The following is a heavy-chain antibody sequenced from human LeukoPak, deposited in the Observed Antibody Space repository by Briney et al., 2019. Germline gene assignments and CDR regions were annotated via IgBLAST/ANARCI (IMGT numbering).Heavy chain of an antibody. CDR2: TYYRSKWYN. CDR3: ARVMEYSGSWNWVDY. CDR1: GDSVSSNSAA. J-gene: IGHJ5*01. V-gene: IGHV6-1*01. Sequence: SQTLSLTCAISGDSVSSNSAAWNWIRQSPSRGLEWLGRTYYRSKWYNDYAESVKSRITINPDTSKNQFSLQLNSVTPEDTAVYYCARVMEYSGSWNWVDYWGQGTLVTVSS. D-gene: IGHD1-26*01.